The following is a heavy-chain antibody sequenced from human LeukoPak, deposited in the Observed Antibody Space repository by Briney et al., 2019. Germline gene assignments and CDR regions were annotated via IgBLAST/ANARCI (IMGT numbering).Heavy chain of an antibody. CDR3: ARASYSGSNYYYYYYMDV. CDR2: IYTSGST. J-gene: IGHJ6*03. V-gene: IGHV4-61*02. Sequence: PSETLSLTCTVSGGSISSGSHYWSWIRQPAGKGLEWIGRIYTSGSTNYNPSLKSRVTISVDTSKNQFSLKLSSVTAADTAVYYCARASYSGSNYYYYYYMDVWGKGTTVTVSS. D-gene: IGHD3-10*01. CDR1: GGSISSGSHY.